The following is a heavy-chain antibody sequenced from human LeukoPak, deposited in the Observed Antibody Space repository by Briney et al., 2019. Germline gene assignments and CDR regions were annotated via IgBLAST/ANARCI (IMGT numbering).Heavy chain of an antibody. CDR1: GFTFSSYG. CDR2: ISYDGSNK. CDR3: AGSGSPRHYYGMDV. D-gene: IGHD6-25*01. J-gene: IGHJ6*02. V-gene: IGHV3-30*03. Sequence: GGSLRLSCAASGFTFSSYGMHWVRQAPGKGLVWVAVISYDGSNKSYADSVKGRFTISRDNSKNTQYLQMNSLRAEDTAVYYCAGSGSPRHYYGMDVWGQGTTVTVSS.